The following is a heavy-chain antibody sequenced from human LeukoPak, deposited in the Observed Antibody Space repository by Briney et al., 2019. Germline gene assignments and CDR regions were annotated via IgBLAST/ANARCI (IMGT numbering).Heavy chain of an antibody. V-gene: IGHV3-7*03. CDR1: GFTFSSYW. J-gene: IGHJ3*02. CDR3: ARERYFDWLLSSCAFDI. Sequence: GGSLRLSCAASGFTFSSYWMSWVRQAPGKGLEGVANIKQDGSEKYYVDSVKGRFTISRDNAKNSLYLQMNSLRAEDTAVYYCARERYFDWLLSSCAFDIWGQGTMVTVSS. CDR2: IKQDGSEK. D-gene: IGHD3-9*01.